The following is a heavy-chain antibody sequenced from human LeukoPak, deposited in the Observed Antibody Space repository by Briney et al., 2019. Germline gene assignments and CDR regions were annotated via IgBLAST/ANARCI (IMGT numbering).Heavy chain of an antibody. D-gene: IGHD6-19*01. CDR2: IYYSGST. Sequence: KPSETLSLTCTVSGGSISSSSYYWGWIRQPPGKGLEWIGSIYYSGSTNYNPSLKSRVTMSVDTSKNQFSLKLSSVTAADTAVYYCAGVHTAVAGTTGLDYWGQGTLVTVSS. CDR3: AGVHTAVAGTTGLDY. J-gene: IGHJ4*02. V-gene: IGHV4-39*07. CDR1: GGSISSSSYY.